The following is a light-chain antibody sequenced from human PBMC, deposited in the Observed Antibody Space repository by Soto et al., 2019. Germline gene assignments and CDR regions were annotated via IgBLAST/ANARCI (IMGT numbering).Light chain of an antibody. Sequence: EIVLTQSPDTLSLSPGERVTLSCRASQSVRSNYLAWYQQKPGQAPRFLIYDASSRATGIPDRFSGSGSGTDFTLTISRLEPEDFAVYYCQQYGSTPLTFGGGTKV. CDR2: DAS. J-gene: IGKJ4*01. CDR3: QQYGSTPLT. CDR1: QSVRSNY. V-gene: IGKV3-20*01.